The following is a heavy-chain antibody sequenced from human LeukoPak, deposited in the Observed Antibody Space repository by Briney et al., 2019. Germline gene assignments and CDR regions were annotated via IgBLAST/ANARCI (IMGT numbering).Heavy chain of an antibody. CDR1: GYTFTGYY. J-gene: IGHJ6*03. CDR2: INPNSGGV. D-gene: IGHD6-13*01. Sequence: ASVKVSCKASGYTFTGYYMHWVRQAPGQGLEWMGWINPNSGGVKYAQNFQGRVIMTTDTSISTAYMELSSLRSDDTAVYYCARSSPPTSYHFYYYMDVWGKGSTVTVSS. CDR3: ARSSPPTSYHFYYYMDV. V-gene: IGHV1-2*02.